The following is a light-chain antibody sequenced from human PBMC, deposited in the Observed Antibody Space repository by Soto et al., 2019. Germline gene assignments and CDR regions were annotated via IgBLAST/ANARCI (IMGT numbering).Light chain of an antibody. Sequence: DIHLTQPPSPLAASVGDIDTITCRARHSIITLLAWNQQKPGKASNLLIYATSTLETGVSSRFSGSGSGTEFTLTISSLQPDDSATYYCQHYSDFSWRFERGTKVEIK. CDR1: HSIITL. J-gene: IGKJ1*01. CDR2: ATS. CDR3: QHYSDFSWR. V-gene: IGKV1-5*03.